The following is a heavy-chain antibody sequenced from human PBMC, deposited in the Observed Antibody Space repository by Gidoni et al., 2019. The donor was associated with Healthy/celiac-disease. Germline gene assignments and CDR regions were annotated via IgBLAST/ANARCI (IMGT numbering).Heavy chain of an antibody. D-gene: IGHD1-26*01. CDR1: GGTFGSYA. J-gene: IGHJ6*02. CDR3: AVALGATDGMDV. Sequence: QMQRVQSGAEVKKPGSSVTVSCKASGGTFGSYAISWVRQAPGQGLEWMGGIIPIFGTANHAQKSQGRATITADESTSTAYMELSSLRSEDTAVYYCAVALGATDGMDVWGQGPTVTVSS. V-gene: IGHV1-69*01. CDR2: IIPIFGTA.